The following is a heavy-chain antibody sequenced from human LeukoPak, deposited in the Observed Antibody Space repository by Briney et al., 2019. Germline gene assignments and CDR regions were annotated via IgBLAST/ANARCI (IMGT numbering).Heavy chain of an antibody. CDR1: GYTFTKYY. CDR3: ARDPRLYCGGDCYSPSWFDP. Sequence: ASVKVSCKASGYTFTKYYIDWVRQAPGQGLEWMGLINPGGDNTNYAQNFQGKVTMTRDTSTSTVYMELSSLRSEDTAVYYCARDPRLYCGGDCYSPSWFDPWGQGTLVTV. D-gene: IGHD2-21*02. V-gene: IGHV1-46*01. J-gene: IGHJ5*02. CDR2: INPGGDNT.